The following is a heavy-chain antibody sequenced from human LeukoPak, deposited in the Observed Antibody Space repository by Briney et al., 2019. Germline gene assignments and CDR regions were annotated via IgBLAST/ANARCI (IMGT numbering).Heavy chain of an antibody. V-gene: IGHV4-59*01. J-gene: IGHJ4*02. CDR2: IYYSGTT. CDR3: ARGVYIAAAQYAY. D-gene: IGHD6-13*01. Sequence: SETLSLTCTVSGGSISSYYWSWIRQPPGKGLEWIGYIYYSGTTNYNPSLKSRVTISVDTSKNQLSLKLSSVTAADTAVYYCARGVYIAAAQYAYWGQGTLVTVSS. CDR1: GGSISSYY.